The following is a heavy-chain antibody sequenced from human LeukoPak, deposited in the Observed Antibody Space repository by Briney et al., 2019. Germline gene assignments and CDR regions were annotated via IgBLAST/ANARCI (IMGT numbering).Heavy chain of an antibody. CDR2: IYYSGST. V-gene: IGHV4-39*07. CDR3: ARAPRFGYRPFDY. D-gene: IGHD2-2*03. Sequence: SETLSLTCTVSGGSISSSSYYWGWIRQPPGKGLEWIGSIYYSGSTYYNPPLKSRVTISVDTSKNQFSLKLSSVTAADTAVYYCARAPRFGYRPFDYWGQGTLVTVSS. J-gene: IGHJ4*02. CDR1: GGSISSSSYY.